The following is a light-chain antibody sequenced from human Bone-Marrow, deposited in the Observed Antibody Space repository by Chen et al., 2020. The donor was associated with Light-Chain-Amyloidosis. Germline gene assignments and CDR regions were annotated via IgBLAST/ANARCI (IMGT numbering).Light chain of an antibody. CDR1: DLPTKY. CDR2: RDT. CDR3: QSADSSGTYEVI. V-gene: IGLV3-25*03. Sequence: SYELTQPPSVSVSPGQTARITCSGDDLPTKYAYWYQQKPGQAPVLVIHRDTERPSGISELFSGSSEGTTATLTISGVQAEDEADYHCQSADSSGTYEVIFGGGTKLTVL. J-gene: IGLJ2*01.